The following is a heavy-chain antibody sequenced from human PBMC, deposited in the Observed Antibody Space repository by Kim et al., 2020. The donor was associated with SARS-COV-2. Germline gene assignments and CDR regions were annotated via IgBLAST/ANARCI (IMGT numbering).Heavy chain of an antibody. D-gene: IGHD6-13*01. Sequence: GGSLRLSCAASGFTLSTYWMSWVRQAPGKGPEWVASIKQDGTEKYYVDSVKGRFTISRDNAKNSLYLQMNSLRAEDTAMYYCARETGTWYIHYFDYWGQGNLVTVSS. CDR2: IKQDGTEK. J-gene: IGHJ4*02. CDR3: ARETGTWYIHYFDY. V-gene: IGHV3-7*01. CDR1: GFTLSTYW.